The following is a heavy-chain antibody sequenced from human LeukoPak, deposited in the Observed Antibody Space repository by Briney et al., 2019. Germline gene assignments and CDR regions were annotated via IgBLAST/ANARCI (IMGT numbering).Heavy chain of an antibody. D-gene: IGHD4-17*01. CDR2: ISSSGSTI. CDR3: ARDENPTTDYYYGMDV. V-gene: IGHV3-11*01. CDR1: GFTFSDYY. Sequence: GGSLRLSCAASGFTFSDYYMSWLRQAPGKGLEWVSYISSSGSTIYYADSVKGRFTISRDNAKNSLYLQMNSLRAEDTAVYYCARDENPTTDYYYGMDVWGQGTTVTVSS. J-gene: IGHJ6*02.